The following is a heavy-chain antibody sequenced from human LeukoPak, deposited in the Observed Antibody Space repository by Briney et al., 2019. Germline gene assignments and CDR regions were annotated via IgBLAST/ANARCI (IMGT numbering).Heavy chain of an antibody. V-gene: IGHV3-33*01. Sequence: PGGSLRLSCEASGFTFSSYAMHWVRQARGKGLEWVAVIWYDGSNKYYVDSVKGRFTISRDNSKNTLYLQTNSLRAEDTAVYYCAREASPKALGYWGQGTLVTVSS. J-gene: IGHJ4*02. CDR1: GFTFSSYA. CDR2: IWYDGSNK. CDR3: AREASPKALGY.